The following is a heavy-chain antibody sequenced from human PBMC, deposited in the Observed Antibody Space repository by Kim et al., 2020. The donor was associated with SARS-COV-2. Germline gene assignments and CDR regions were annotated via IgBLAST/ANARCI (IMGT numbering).Heavy chain of an antibody. CDR3: ATSGGLGWELDY. Sequence: GGSLRLSCAAPGFTFSSYGMHWVRQAPGKGLEWVAVISYDGSNKYYADSVKGRFTISRDNSKNTLYLQMNSLRAEDTAVYYCATSGGLGWELDYWGQGTLVTVSS. D-gene: IGHD1-26*01. CDR2: ISYDGSNK. V-gene: IGHV3-30*03. CDR1: GFTFSSYG. J-gene: IGHJ4*02.